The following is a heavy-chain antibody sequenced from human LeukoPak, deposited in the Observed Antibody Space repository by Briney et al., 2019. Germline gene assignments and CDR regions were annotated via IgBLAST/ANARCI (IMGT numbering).Heavy chain of an antibody. Sequence: ASVKVSSKASGYTFTGYYMHWVRQAPGQGLGWMGWINPNSGGTNYAQKFQGRVTMTRDTSISTAYMELSRLRSDGTVVYYCARVPEQQLVLGWFDPWGQGTLVTVSS. CDR3: ARVPEQQLVLGWFDP. CDR2: INPNSGGT. J-gene: IGHJ5*02. V-gene: IGHV1-2*02. CDR1: GYTFTGYY. D-gene: IGHD6-13*01.